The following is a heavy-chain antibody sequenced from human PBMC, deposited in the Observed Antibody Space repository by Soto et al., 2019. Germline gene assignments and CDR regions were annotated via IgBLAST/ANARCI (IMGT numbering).Heavy chain of an antibody. CDR1: GFTCGDYA. V-gene: IGHV3-9*01. CDR2: INWNSGSI. J-gene: IGHJ1*01. CDR3: VKDESINWYSGHFRH. D-gene: IGHD6-13*01. Sequence: PGGSLRLSCAASGFTCGDYAMHWVRQVPGKGLEWVSGINWNSGSIGYGDSVKGRFAISRDNAKNSLHLQMNSLSAEDTALYYCVKDESINWYSGHFRHWGQGTLVTVSS.